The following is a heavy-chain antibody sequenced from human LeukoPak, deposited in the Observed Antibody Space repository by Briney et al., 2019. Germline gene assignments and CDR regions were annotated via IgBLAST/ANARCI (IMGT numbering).Heavy chain of an antibody. V-gene: IGHV1-69*01. CDR1: GFTFSSYA. J-gene: IGHJ4*02. CDR3: ARKAHYYDSSGLQPPFFDY. Sequence: GGSLRLSCAASGFTFSSYAISWVRQAPGQGLEWMGGIIPIFGTANYAQKFQGRVTITADESTSTAYMELSSLRSEDTAVYYCARKAHYYDSSGLQPPFFDYWGQGTLVTVSS. D-gene: IGHD3-22*01. CDR2: IIPIFGTA.